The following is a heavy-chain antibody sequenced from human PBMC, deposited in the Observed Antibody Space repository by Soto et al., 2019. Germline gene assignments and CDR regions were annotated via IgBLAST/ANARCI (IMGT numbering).Heavy chain of an antibody. Sequence: GGSLRLSCAASGFTLRVFQMSWIRQAPGKGLEWISYISQSGNVIYYADSVKGRFTISRDDAKKSLYLEMNSLRAEDTAIYYCLTKKDVLTGYLDYWGQGTQVTVSS. CDR3: LTKKDVLTGYLDY. D-gene: IGHD3-9*01. CDR2: ISQSGNVI. V-gene: IGHV3-11*01. J-gene: IGHJ4*02. CDR1: GFTLRVFQ.